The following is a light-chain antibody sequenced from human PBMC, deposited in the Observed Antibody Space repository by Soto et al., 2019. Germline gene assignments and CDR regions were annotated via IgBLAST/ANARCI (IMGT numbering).Light chain of an antibody. CDR2: DVS. CDR3: SSYRASSTTHDV. CDR1: SSDVGGYNY. Sequence: QSALTQPASLSGSPGQSITISCTGTSSDVGGYNYVSWYQQHPGKGPKLMIYDVSNRPSGVSNRFSGSKSGNTASLTISGLQAEDEADYYCSSYRASSTTHDVFGTGTKPTVL. J-gene: IGLJ1*01. V-gene: IGLV2-14*03.